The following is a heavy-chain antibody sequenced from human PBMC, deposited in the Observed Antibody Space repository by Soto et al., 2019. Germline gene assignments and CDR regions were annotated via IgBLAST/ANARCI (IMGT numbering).Heavy chain of an antibody. Sequence: EVQLLESGGGLVQPGGSLRLSCAASGFLFSSYAMSWVRHAPDKGLEWVSAIGFTGDSTFYADSVKGRFTISRDNSKNTLYLQMNSLRAEDTAVYFCARRFSSSSFYFDYWGQGTLVTVSS. V-gene: IGHV3-23*01. J-gene: IGHJ4*02. CDR2: IGFTGDST. D-gene: IGHD6-6*01. CDR3: ARRFSSSSFYFDY. CDR1: GFLFSSYA.